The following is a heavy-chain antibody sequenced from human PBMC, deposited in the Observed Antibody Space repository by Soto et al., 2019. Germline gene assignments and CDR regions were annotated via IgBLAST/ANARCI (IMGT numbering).Heavy chain of an antibody. J-gene: IGHJ3*02. CDR1: GYSFNSYW. CDR2: IYPGDSDT. V-gene: IGHV5-51*01. CDR3: ARVSRQYCSGGSCYPKDDAFDI. Sequence: GESLKTSCKDSGYSFNSYWIGWVRQMPGKGLEWMGIIYPGDSDTRYSPSFQGQVTISADKSISTAYLQWSSLKASDTAMYYCARVSRQYCSGGSCYPKDDAFDIWGQGTMVTVSS. D-gene: IGHD2-15*01.